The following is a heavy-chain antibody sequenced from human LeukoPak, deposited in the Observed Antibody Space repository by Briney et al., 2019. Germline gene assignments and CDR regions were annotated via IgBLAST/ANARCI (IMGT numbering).Heavy chain of an antibody. D-gene: IGHD2-21*02. CDR2: IIPTLGIA. V-gene: IGHV1-69*02. Sequence: ASVKVSCKASGGTFSSYTISWVRQAPGQGLEWMGRIIPTLGIANYAQKFQGRVAITADKSTSTAYMELSSLRSEDTAVYYCARAHCGGDCYPLSWYFDLWGRGTLVTVSS. CDR1: GGTFSSYT. J-gene: IGHJ2*01. CDR3: ARAHCGGDCYPLSWYFDL.